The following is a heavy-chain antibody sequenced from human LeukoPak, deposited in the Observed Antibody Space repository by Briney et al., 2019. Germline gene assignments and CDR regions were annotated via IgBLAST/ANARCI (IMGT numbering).Heavy chain of an antibody. CDR3: ARVGSTTAGYYYYYYMDV. CDR2: IYYSGST. V-gene: IGHV4-61*08. J-gene: IGHJ6*03. CDR1: GYSTSGGYY. D-gene: IGHD1-26*01. Sequence: SETLSLTCTVSGYSTSGGYYWGWIRQPPGKGLEWIGYIYYSGSTNYNPSLKSRVTISVDTSKNQFSLKLSSVTAADTAVYYCARVGSTTAGYYYYYYMDVWGKGTTVTISS.